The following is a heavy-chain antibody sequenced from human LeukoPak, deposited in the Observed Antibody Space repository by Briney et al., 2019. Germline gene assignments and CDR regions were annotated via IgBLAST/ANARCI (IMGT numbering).Heavy chain of an antibody. CDR3: ARGPSAGQFDY. J-gene: IGHJ4*02. CDR2: INPKSGGA. V-gene: IGHV1-2*02. Sequence: ASVKVSCKASGYSFTGYFLHWVRQAPGQGLEWMGWINPKSGGAKYAQSFQGRVTMTRDTSISTTYMDLSRLRSDDTAVYFCARGPSAGQFDYWGQGSLVTVSS. CDR1: GYSFTGYF.